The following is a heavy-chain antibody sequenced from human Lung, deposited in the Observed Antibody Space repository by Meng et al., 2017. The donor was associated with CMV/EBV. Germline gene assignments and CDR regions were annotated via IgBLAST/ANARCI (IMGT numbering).Heavy chain of an antibody. CDR3: ARGLGDYCSTTSCSYGVDV. Sequence: SVKVSXKASGYTFTSYDINWVRQATGQGLEWMGWMNPNSGGTNYAQKFQGRVTMTRDTSISTAYMDLSRLKSDDTAVYYCARGLGDYCSTTSCSYGVDVWGQGTTVTVSS. D-gene: IGHD2-2*01. V-gene: IGHV1-2*02. J-gene: IGHJ6*02. CDR1: GYTFTSYD. CDR2: MNPNSGGT.